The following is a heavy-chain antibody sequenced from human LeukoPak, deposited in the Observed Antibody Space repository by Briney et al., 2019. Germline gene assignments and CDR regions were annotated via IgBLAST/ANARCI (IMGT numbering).Heavy chain of an antibody. CDR2: IYTSGCT. Sequence: SETLSLTCTVSGGSISSYYWSWIRQPAGKGLEWIGRIYTSGCTTYNPPLKSRVTISLVTSKNQFSLKLTSVTAANPAVYYGARVRPRSCITDWGQGTLVTVSS. D-gene: IGHD2-15*01. J-gene: IGHJ4*02. V-gene: IGHV4-4*07. CDR1: GGSISSYY. CDR3: ARVRPRSCITD.